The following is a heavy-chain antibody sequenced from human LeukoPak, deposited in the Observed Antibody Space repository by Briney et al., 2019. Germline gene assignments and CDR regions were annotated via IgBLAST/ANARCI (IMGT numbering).Heavy chain of an antibody. CDR1: GGSFSGYY. CDR2: INHSGST. J-gene: IGHJ4*02. CDR3: ARYCSGGSCYIEPYYFDY. Sequence: SETLSLTCAVYGGSFSGYYWSWIRQPPGKGLEWIGEINHSGSTNYNPSLKSRVTISVDTSKNQFSLKLSSVTAADTAVYYCARYCSGGSCYIEPYYFDYWGQGTLVAVSS. D-gene: IGHD2-15*01. V-gene: IGHV4-34*01.